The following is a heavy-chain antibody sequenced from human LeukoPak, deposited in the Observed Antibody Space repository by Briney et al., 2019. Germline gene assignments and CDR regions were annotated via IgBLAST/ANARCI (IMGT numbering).Heavy chain of an antibody. V-gene: IGHV1-8*01. CDR2: MNPNTGNT. Sequence: ASVTVSRKASVYTFTTYNINWVRQATGQGLEWMGWMNPNTGNTGYAQKFQGRVTMTRDTSISAAYMDLSSLRSEDTAVYYCARGFWGVDDHYLDVWVKGTTAIVSS. D-gene: IGHD3-16*01. CDR3: ARGFWGVDDHYLDV. CDR1: VYTFTTYN. J-gene: IGHJ6*03.